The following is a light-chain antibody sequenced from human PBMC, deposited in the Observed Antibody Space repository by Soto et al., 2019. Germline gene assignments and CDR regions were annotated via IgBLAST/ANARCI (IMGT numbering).Light chain of an antibody. Sequence: DIQMTQSPSSLSASVGDRVTITCRASQSISSYLNWYQQKPGKAPKLLIYAASSLQSGVPSRFSGSGSGTDLTLTISSLQPEDFATYYCQQSYSTPPFTFGPGTKGDIK. J-gene: IGKJ3*01. CDR3: QQSYSTPPFT. CDR1: QSISSY. CDR2: AAS. V-gene: IGKV1-39*01.